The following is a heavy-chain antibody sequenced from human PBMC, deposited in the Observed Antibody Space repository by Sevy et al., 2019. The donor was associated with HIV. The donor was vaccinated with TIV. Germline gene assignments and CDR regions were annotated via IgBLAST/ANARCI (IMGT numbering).Heavy chain of an antibody. D-gene: IGHD3-22*01. CDR1: GFTFSSYS. Sequence: GGSLRLSCAASGFTFSSYSMNWVRQAPGKGLEWVSYISSSSSTIYYEDTVKGRYTISRDNAKNSLYLQMNSLRDEDTAAYYCARDKYYYDGSGLPIEAFDIWGQGTMVTVSS. CDR2: ISSSSSTI. J-gene: IGHJ3*02. V-gene: IGHV3-48*02. CDR3: ARDKYYYDGSGLPIEAFDI.